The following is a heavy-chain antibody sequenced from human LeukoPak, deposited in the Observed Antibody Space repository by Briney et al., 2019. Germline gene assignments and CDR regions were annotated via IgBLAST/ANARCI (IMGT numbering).Heavy chain of an antibody. CDR2: IYYSGST. CDR1: GGSISSGDYY. Sequence: SQTLSLTCTVSGGSISSGDYYWSWIRQPPGKGLEWIGYIYYSGSTYYNPSLKSRVTISVDTSKNQFSLKLSSVTAADTAVYYCARKTCYYDSSGHFDYWGQGTLVTVSS. D-gene: IGHD3-22*01. V-gene: IGHV4-30-4*08. CDR3: ARKTCYYDSSGHFDY. J-gene: IGHJ4*02.